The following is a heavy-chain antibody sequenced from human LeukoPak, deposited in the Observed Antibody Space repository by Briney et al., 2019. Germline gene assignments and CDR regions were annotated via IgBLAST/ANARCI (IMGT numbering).Heavy chain of an antibody. CDR3: VRTYVGSFDH. D-gene: IGHD4-23*01. CDR1: GFTVSTNY. CDR2: VYSGGTT. Sequence: PGGSLRLSCAASGFTVSTNYMSWVRQAPGKGLEWVSLVYSGGTTYHADSVKGRFTISRDDSKNTVYLQMNSLRAEDTAVYYCVRTYVGSFDHWGQGTLVTVSS. J-gene: IGHJ4*02. V-gene: IGHV3-66*01.